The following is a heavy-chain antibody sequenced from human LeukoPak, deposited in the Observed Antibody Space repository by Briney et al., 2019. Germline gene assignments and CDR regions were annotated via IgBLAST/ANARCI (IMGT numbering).Heavy chain of an antibody. Sequence: WASREVFCKAYCFTFTSYGITWVRQAPGQGLGVRGGGEAFTGAPNYAQKLQGRVTMTTDTSTSTAYMELRSLRSDDTAVYYCARGGGYCSSTSCYPEYHDAFDIWGQGTMVTVSS. J-gene: IGHJ3*02. V-gene: IGHV1-18*01. D-gene: IGHD2-2*01. CDR2: GEAFTGAP. CDR3: ARGGGYCSSTSCYPEYHDAFDI. CDR1: CFTFTSYG.